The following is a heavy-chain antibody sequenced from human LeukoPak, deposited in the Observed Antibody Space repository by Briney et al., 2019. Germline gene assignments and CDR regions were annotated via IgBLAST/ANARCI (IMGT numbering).Heavy chain of an antibody. D-gene: IGHD6-13*01. CDR1: GGSFSGYY. Sequence: SETLSLTCAVYGGSFSGYYWSWIRQPPGGGREWNGEINHSGSTNYNPSLKSRVTISVDTSKNQFSLKLSSVTAADTAVYYCARGPGSSWYFGYYGMDVWGQGTTVTVSS. J-gene: IGHJ6*02. CDR2: INHSGST. V-gene: IGHV4-34*01. CDR3: ARGPGSSWYFGYYGMDV.